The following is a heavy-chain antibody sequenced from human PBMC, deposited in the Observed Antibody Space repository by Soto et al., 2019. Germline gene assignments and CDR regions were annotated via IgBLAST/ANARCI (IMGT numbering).Heavy chain of an antibody. V-gene: IGHV3-23*01. CDR3: ATVGRANYFAN. CDR1: GFTFSSYA. CDR2: ISGGGINT. Sequence: GGSLRLSCAASGFTFSSYALTWVRQAPGKGLEWVSVISGGGINTLYADSVKGRFTISRDNSKNTLYLQMNSLRADDTAVYYCATVGRANYFANWGQGTLVTVSS. J-gene: IGHJ4*02.